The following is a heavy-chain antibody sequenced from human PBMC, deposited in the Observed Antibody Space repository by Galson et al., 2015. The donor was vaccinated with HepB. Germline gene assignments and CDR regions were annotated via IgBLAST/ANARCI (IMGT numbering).Heavy chain of an antibody. CDR2: ISSSSSTI. CDR1: GFTFSSYS. V-gene: IGHV3-48*01. Sequence: SLRLSCAASGFTFSSYSMNWVHQAPGKGLEWVSYISSSSSTIYYADSVKGRFTISRDNAKNSLYLQMNSLRAEDTAVYYCAREMDCSGGSCYFGQGNDYYYGMDVWGQGTTVTVSS. CDR3: AREMDCSGGSCYFGQGNDYYYGMDV. J-gene: IGHJ6*02. D-gene: IGHD2-15*01.